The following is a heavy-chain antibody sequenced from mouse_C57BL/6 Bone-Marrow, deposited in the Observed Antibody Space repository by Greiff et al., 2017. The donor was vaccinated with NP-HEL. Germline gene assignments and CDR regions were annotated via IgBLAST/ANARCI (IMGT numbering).Heavy chain of an antibody. CDR3: GRRGYNGSSYFYAMGY. D-gene: IGHD1-1*01. V-gene: IGHV5-6*01. CDR2: ISSGGSYT. Sequence: EVQVVESGGDLVKPGGSLKLSCAASGFTFSSYGMSWVRQTPDKRLEWVATISSGGSYTYYPDSVKGRFTISRDNATNTLYLQRSSLKSEETAKYYCGRRGYNGSSYFYAMGYWGQGTSVTVSS. J-gene: IGHJ4*01. CDR1: GFTFSSYG.